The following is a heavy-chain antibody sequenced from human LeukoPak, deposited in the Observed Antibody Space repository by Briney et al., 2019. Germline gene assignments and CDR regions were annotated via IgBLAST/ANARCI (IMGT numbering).Heavy chain of an antibody. Sequence: ASVKVSCKTSGYTFTGYYMHWVRQAPGQGLEWMGWINPNSGATIYAQTFQGRVTMTGDTSISTAYMELSRLRSDDTAVYYCTRVMSTTLFDYWGQGTLVTVSS. D-gene: IGHD2-2*01. J-gene: IGHJ4*02. CDR3: TRVMSTTLFDY. V-gene: IGHV1-2*02. CDR1: GYTFTGYY. CDR2: INPNSGAT.